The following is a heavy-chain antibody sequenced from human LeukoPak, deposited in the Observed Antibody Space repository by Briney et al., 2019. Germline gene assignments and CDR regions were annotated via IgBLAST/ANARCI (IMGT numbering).Heavy chain of an antibody. Sequence: SETLSLTCAVYGGSFSGYYWSWIRQPPGKGLEWIGEINRSGSTNYNPSPKSRVTISVDTSKNQFSLKLSSVTAADTAVYYCARVSSGYYKERNFDYWGQGTLVTVSS. J-gene: IGHJ4*02. D-gene: IGHD3-22*01. CDR1: GGSFSGYY. CDR3: ARVSSGYYKERNFDY. CDR2: INRSGST. V-gene: IGHV4-34*01.